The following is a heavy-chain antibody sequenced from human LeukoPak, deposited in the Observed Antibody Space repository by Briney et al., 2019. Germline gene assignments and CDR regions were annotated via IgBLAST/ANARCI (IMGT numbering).Heavy chain of an antibody. Sequence: TSETLSLICTVSGGSISSYYWSWIRQPAGKGLEWIGRIYTSGSTNYNPSLKSRVTMSVDTSKNQFSLKLSSVTAADTAVYYCARDPRSSWYDYWGQGTLVTVSS. V-gene: IGHV4-4*07. D-gene: IGHD6-13*01. CDR1: GGSISSYY. J-gene: IGHJ4*02. CDR3: ARDPRSSWYDY. CDR2: IYTSGST.